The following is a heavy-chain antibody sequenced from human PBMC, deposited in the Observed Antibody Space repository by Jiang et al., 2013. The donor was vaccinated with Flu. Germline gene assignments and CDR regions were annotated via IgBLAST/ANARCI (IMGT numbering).Heavy chain of an antibody. Sequence: KPSQTLSLTCTVSGDSIRTDVYYWSWIRQHPGKGLEWIGYIYYSGSTYYNPSLKSRVTISVDTSKNQFSLKLSSVTAADTAVYYCAGGNYSAFDIWGQGTMVTVSS. J-gene: IGHJ3*02. CDR1: GDSIRTDVYY. D-gene: IGHD1-26*01. V-gene: IGHV4-31*03. CDR2: IYYSGST. CDR3: AGGNYSAFDI.